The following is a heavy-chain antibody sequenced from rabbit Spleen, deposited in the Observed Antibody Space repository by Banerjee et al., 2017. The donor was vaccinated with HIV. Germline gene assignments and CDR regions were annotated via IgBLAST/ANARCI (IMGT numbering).Heavy chain of an antibody. Sequence: QEQLEESGRGLVRPEGSLTLTCKASGFSFSDRDVMCWVRQAPGKGLEWIGCINTITGKAVYATWAKGRFTISRASSTTVFLQMTSLTAADTATYFCARDLPDIIGWNFSLWGPGTLVTVS. CDR1: GFSFSDRDV. J-gene: IGHJ4*01. CDR2: INTITGKA. V-gene: IGHV1S45*01. D-gene: IGHD1-1*01. CDR3: ARDLPDIIGWNFSL.